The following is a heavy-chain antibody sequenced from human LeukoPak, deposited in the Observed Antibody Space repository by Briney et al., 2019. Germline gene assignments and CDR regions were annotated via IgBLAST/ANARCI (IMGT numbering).Heavy chain of an antibody. D-gene: IGHD3-22*01. V-gene: IGHV4-59*01. CDR2: IYYSGST. CDR1: GGSISSYY. J-gene: IGHJ6*03. Sequence: SETLSLTCTVSGGSISSYYWSWIRQPPGKGLERIGYIYYSGSTNYNPSLKSRVTISVDTSKNQFSLKLSSVTAADTAVYYCTRGSIAYYYMDVWGKGTTVTISS. CDR3: TRGSIAYYYMDV.